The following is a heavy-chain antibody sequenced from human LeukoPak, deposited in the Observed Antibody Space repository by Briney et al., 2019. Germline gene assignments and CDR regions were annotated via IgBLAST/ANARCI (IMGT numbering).Heavy chain of an antibody. CDR3: ARVASCPHCSGGSCYSLGAFDI. D-gene: IGHD2-15*01. CDR2: IYSCGST. V-gene: IGHV3-53*05. Sequence: GGSLRLSCAASGFTVSSNYMSWVRQAPGKGLEWVSVIYSCGSTYYADSVKGRFTISRDNSKNTLYLQMNSLRAEDTAVYYCARVASCPHCSGGSCYSLGAFDIWGQGTMVTVSS. CDR1: GFTVSSNY. J-gene: IGHJ3*02.